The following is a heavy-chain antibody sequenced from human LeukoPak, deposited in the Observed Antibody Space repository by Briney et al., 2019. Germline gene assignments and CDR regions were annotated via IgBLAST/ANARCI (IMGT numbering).Heavy chain of an antibody. CDR3: AKARNSNFDY. Sequence: PGGSLRLSCAASGFTFSSYEMNWVPQAPGKGLEWVSYISVDGSSIYYTVSVKGRFTISRDNARNSLYLHMNSLRAEDTAVYYCAKARNSNFDYWGQGTLVTVSS. CDR2: ISVDGSSI. J-gene: IGHJ4*02. V-gene: IGHV3-48*03. D-gene: IGHD6-13*01. CDR1: GFTFSSYE.